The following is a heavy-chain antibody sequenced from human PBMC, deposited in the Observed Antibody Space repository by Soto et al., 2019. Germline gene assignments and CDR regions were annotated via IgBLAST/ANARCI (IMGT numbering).Heavy chain of an antibody. D-gene: IGHD1-1*01. J-gene: IGHJ5*02. CDR3: AREGLNWNDGNWFDP. V-gene: IGHV3-33*01. CDR1: GFTFSSYG. CDR2: IWYDGSNK. Sequence: QVQLVESGGGVVQPGRSLRLSCAASGFTFSSYGMHWVHQAPGKGLEWVAVIWYDGSNKYYADSVKGRFTISRDNSKNTLYLQMNSLRAEDTAVYYCAREGLNWNDGNWFDPWGQGTLVTVSS.